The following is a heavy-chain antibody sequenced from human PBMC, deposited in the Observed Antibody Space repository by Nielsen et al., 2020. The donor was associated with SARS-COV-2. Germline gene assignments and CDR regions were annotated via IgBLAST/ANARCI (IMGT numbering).Heavy chain of an antibody. V-gene: IGHV3-13*01. Sequence: GGSLRLSCVVSGFTISTYAMSWVRQATGKGLEWVSAIGTGGDTFYPGSVKGRFTISRENAKNSLYLQMNSLRAGDTAVYYCARAGALSSSWYSMDFWGQGTTVTVSS. CDR1: GFTISTYA. CDR3: ARAGALSSSWYSMDF. J-gene: IGHJ6*02. CDR2: IGTGGDT. D-gene: IGHD6-13*01.